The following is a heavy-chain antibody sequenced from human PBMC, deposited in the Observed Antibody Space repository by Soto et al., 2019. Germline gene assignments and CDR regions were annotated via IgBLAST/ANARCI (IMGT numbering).Heavy chain of an antibody. CDR1: GFTFSSYA. J-gene: IGHJ4*02. Sequence: EVQLVESGGGLVQPGGSLRLSCAASGFTFSSYAMHWVRQAPGKGLEYVSAISSNGGSTYYANSVKGRFTISRDNSXNXXYLQMGSLRAEDMAVYYCAREGGYYYCSGSYSFDYWGQGTLVTVSS. CDR3: AREGGYYYCSGSYSFDY. V-gene: IGHV3-64*01. D-gene: IGHD3-10*01. CDR2: ISSNGGST.